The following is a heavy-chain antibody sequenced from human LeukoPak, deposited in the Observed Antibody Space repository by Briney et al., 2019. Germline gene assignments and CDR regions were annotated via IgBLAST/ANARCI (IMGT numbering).Heavy chain of an antibody. CDR2: MNPNSGTV. CDR3: TRGASDYWGENYFDY. V-gene: IGHV1-8*01. J-gene: IGHJ4*02. Sequence: ASVKVSCRASGYSFTNYDINWVRQATGHGLEWMGWMNPNSGTVGYAQKFQGRVTMTRNASISAAYMELSSLTSEDAAVYYCTRGASDYWGENYFDYWGQGSLVTVSS. CDR1: GYSFTNYD. D-gene: IGHD7-27*01.